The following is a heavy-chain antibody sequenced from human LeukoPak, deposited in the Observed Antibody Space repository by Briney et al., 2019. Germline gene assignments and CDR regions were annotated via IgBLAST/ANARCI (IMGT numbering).Heavy chain of an antibody. D-gene: IGHD3-22*01. V-gene: IGHV3-7*01. J-gene: IGHJ4*02. Sequence: PGGSLRLSCAASGFTFSSYAMSWVRQAPGKGLEWVANIKQDGSEKYYVDSVKGRFTISRDNAKNSLYLQMNSLRAEDTAVYYCARFGKIVVAPGGYWGQGTLVTVSS. CDR1: GFTFSSYA. CDR2: IKQDGSEK. CDR3: ARFGKIVVAPGGY.